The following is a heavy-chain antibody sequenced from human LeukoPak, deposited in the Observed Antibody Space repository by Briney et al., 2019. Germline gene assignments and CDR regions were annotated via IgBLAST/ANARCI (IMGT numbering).Heavy chain of an antibody. CDR3: AKSAYYDFWSGYYTRPDYYGMDV. D-gene: IGHD3-3*01. J-gene: IGHJ6*02. V-gene: IGHV3-23*01. CDR1: GFTFSSYA. Sequence: GGSLRLSCAASGFTFSSYAMSWVRQAPGKGLEWVSAISGSGGSTYYADSVKGRFTTSRDNSKNTLYLQMNSLRAEDTAVYYCAKSAYYDFWSGYYTRPDYYGMDVWGQGTTVTVSS. CDR2: ISGSGGST.